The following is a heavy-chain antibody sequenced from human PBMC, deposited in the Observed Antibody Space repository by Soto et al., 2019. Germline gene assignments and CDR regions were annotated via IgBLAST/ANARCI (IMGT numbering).Heavy chain of an antibody. CDR2: ISYDGSNK. CDR1: GFTFSSYG. J-gene: IGHJ3*02. D-gene: IGHD3-22*01. V-gene: IGHV3-30*18. CDR3: AKDYYDSSGSVGADAFDI. Sequence: GGSLRLSCAASGFTFSSYGMHWVRQAPGKGLEWVAVISYDGSNKYYADSVKGRFTISRDNSKNTLYLQMNSLRAEDTAVYYCAKDYYDSSGSVGADAFDIWGQGTMVTVSS.